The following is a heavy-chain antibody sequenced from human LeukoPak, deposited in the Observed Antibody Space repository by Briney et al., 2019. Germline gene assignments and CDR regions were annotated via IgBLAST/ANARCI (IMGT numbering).Heavy chain of an antibody. CDR2: INPSGGST. CDR1: GYTFTSYY. V-gene: IGHV1-46*01. CDR3: AREGTRIAAAGTGWFDP. J-gene: IGHJ5*02. Sequence: GASVKVSCKASGYTFTSYYMHWVRQAPGQGLEWMGIINPSGGSTSYAQKFQGRVTVTRDTSTSTVYMELSSLRSEDTAVYYCAREGTRIAAAGTGWFDPWGQGTLVTVSS. D-gene: IGHD6-13*01.